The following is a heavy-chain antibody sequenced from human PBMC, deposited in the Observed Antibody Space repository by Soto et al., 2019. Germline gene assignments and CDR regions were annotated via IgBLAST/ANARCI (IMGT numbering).Heavy chain of an antibody. CDR3: ARKKQLVPRGAAGTWFDP. Sequence: GGSLRLSCAASGFNFNSYTINWVRQAPGKRLEWLSSISSSGYIFSTDSVRGRFTISRDNAKNSVYLQINSLRAEDTAVYYCARKKQLVPRGAAGTWFDPWGQGTLVTVSS. CDR1: GFNFNSYT. CDR2: ISSSGYI. V-gene: IGHV3-21*04. D-gene: IGHD6-6*01. J-gene: IGHJ5*02.